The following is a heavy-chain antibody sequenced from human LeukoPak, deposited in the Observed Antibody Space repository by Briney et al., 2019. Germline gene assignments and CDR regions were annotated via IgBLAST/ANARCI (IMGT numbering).Heavy chain of an antibody. CDR1: GGSISSYY. Sequence: PSETLSLTCTVSGGSISSYYWSWIRQPPGKGLEWIGSIYYSGSTYYNPSLKSRVTISVDTSKNQFSLKLSSVTAADTAVYYCARLRRNCSSTSCSKRVFDYWGQGTLVTVSS. D-gene: IGHD2-2*01. J-gene: IGHJ4*02. CDR3: ARLRRNCSSTSCSKRVFDY. V-gene: IGHV4-59*05. CDR2: IYYSGST.